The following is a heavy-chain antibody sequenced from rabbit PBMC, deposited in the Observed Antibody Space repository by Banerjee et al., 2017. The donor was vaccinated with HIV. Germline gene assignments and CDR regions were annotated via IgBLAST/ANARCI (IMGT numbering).Heavy chain of an antibody. CDR2: FYAGSSGNT. CDR1: EFDLNYYYY. J-gene: IGHJ3*01. D-gene: IGHD7-1*01. CDR3: ARNYGTGSYDL. Sequence: QSLEESGGGLVKPGASLTLTCKASEFDLNYYYYMCWVRQAPGKGLEWIACFYAGSSGNTYYASWAKGRFTISKTSSTTVTLQMTSLTVADTATYFCARNYGTGSYDLWGQGTLVTVS. V-gene: IGHV1S40*01.